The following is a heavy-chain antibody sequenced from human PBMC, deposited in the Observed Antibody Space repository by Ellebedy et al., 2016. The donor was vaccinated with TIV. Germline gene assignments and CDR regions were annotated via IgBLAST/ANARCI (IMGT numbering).Heavy chain of an antibody. V-gene: IGHV3-7*01. Sequence: PGGSLRLSCAASGFTSSDYWMSWVRQAPGKGLDWVASINQGAGVKTYVDSVKGRFTVSRDDAKHSLYLQMDSLRAEDTAVYFCAKFGYSSWEIDYWGQGTLVTVSS. D-gene: IGHD6-19*01. CDR3: AKFGYSSWEIDY. CDR1: GFTSSDYW. J-gene: IGHJ4*02. CDR2: INQGAGVK.